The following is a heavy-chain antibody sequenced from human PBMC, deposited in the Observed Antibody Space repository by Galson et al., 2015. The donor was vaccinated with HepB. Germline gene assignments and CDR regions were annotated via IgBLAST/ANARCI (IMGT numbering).Heavy chain of an antibody. Sequence: SVKVSCKASGYTFTSYAMNWVRQAPGQGLEWMGWINTNTGNPTYAQGFTGRFVFSLDTSVSTAYLQISSLKAEDTAVYYCARDLIVNTMVRGVLNWFDPWGQGTLVTVSS. J-gene: IGHJ5*02. V-gene: IGHV7-4-1*02. CDR2: INTNTGNP. D-gene: IGHD3-10*01. CDR3: ARDLIVNTMVRGVLNWFDP. CDR1: GYTFTSYA.